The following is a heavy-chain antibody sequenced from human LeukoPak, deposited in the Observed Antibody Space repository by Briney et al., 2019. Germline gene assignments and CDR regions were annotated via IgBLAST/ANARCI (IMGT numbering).Heavy chain of an antibody. CDR2: IKSKTEGGAT. Sequence: PGGSLRLSRAASGFSFNDAWMSWVRQAPGKGLEWVGRIKSKTEGGATDYAAPVKGRFTISRDDSKNTVYLQMNSLKTDDTAVYYCATDGGLTTVTTYADFDYWGQGSLVTVSS. D-gene: IGHD4-17*01. J-gene: IGHJ4*02. V-gene: IGHV3-15*01. CDR3: ATDGGLTTVTTYADFDY. CDR1: GFSFNDAW.